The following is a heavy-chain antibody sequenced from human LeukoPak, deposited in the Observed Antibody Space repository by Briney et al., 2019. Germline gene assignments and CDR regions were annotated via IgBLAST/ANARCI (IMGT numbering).Heavy chain of an antibody. CDR2: FDPEDGET. CDR3: AGEQRGPPYYYYYGMDV. CDR1: GYTLTELS. Sequence: ASVKVSCKVSGYTLTELSMHWVRQAPGKGLEWMGGFDPEDGETIYAQKFQGRVTMTEDTSTDTAYMELSSLRSEDTAVYYCAGEQRGPPYYYYYGMDVWGQGTTVTVSS. D-gene: IGHD6-25*01. J-gene: IGHJ6*02. V-gene: IGHV1-24*01.